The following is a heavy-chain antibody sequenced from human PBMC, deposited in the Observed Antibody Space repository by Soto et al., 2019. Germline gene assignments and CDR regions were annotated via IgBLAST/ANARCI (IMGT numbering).Heavy chain of an antibody. CDR3: ARQRTSVVTKAYLHX. V-gene: IGHV4-39*01. CDR2: VYYSGST. D-gene: IGHD2-21*02. J-gene: IGHJ4*02. Sequence: SDTLSLTFTVTGDSINNRSYYWGWIRQPPGKGVELVGSVYYSGSTYNNPSLKSRVSMSVDTSKNQFSLKLRSVTAAETALYYCARQRTSVVTKAYLHXWGQASLVTVSX. CDR1: GDSINNRSYY.